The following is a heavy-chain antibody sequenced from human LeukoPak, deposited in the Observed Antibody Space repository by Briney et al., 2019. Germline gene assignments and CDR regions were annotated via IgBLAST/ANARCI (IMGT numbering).Heavy chain of an antibody. CDR1: GYSFTSYW. CDR3: ASGSSGYYPGDAFDI. J-gene: IGHJ3*02. V-gene: IGHV5-51*01. Sequence: GESLKISCKGSGYSFTSYWIGWVRQTPGKGLEWMGIIYPGDSDTRYSPSFQGQVTISADKSISTAYLQWSSLKASDTAMYYCASGSSGYYPGDAFDIWGQGTMVTVSS. D-gene: IGHD3-22*01. CDR2: IYPGDSDT.